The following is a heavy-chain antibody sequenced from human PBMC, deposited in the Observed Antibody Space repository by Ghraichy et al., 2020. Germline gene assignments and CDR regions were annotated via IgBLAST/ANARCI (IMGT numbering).Heavy chain of an antibody. J-gene: IGHJ4*02. CDR1: GFTFSSYG. D-gene: IGHD2-21*02. Sequence: GGSLRLSCAASGFTFSSYGMHWVRQAPGKGLEWVAVIWYDGSNKYYADSVKGRFTISRDNSKNTLYLQMNSLRAEDTAVYYCAREGPHFGSGGDCFSDWGQGTLVTVSS. CDR3: AREGPHFGSGGDCFSD. V-gene: IGHV3-33*01. CDR2: IWYDGSNK.